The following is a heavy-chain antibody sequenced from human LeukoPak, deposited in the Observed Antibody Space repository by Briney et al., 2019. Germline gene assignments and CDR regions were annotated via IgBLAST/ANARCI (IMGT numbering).Heavy chain of an antibody. Sequence: GGSLRLSCAASGFTFSSYWMSWVRQAPGKGLEWVANIKQDGSEKYYVDSVKGRFTISRDNSKNTLYLQMNSLRAEDTAVYYCAKARRDGYKSLGFDYWGQGTLVTVSS. CDR1: GFTFSSYW. J-gene: IGHJ4*02. CDR3: AKARRDGYKSLGFDY. CDR2: IKQDGSEK. V-gene: IGHV3-7*05. D-gene: IGHD5-24*01.